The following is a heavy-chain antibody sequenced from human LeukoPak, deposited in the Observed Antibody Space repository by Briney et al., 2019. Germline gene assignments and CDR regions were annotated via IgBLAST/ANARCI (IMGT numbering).Heavy chain of an antibody. CDR3: ARSRYGGNSNDY. V-gene: IGHV1-2*06. J-gene: IGHJ4*02. Sequence: GASVKVSYKASRGTFSSYAISWVRQAPGQGLEWMGRINPNSGGTNYAQKFQGRVTMTRDTSISTAYMELSRLRSDDTAVYYCARSRYGGNSNDYWGQGTLVTVSS. CDR1: RGTFSSYA. D-gene: IGHD4-23*01. CDR2: INPNSGGT.